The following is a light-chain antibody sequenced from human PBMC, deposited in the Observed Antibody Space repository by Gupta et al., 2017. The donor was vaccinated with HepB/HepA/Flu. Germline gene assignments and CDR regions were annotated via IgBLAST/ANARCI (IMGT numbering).Light chain of an antibody. CDR2: EVS. CDR1: SRDVGTYNV. J-gene: IGLJ2*01. V-gene: IGLV2-23*02. Sequence: QSALTQPASASGSSGQSITISCTGTSRDVGTYNVVSWYQQHPGKAPKLMIFEVSKRPSRISNRFSGSKAGNTAFLTISGLQAEDEADYCCYSYAGSATVIFGGGTKLTVL. CDR3: YSYAGSATVI.